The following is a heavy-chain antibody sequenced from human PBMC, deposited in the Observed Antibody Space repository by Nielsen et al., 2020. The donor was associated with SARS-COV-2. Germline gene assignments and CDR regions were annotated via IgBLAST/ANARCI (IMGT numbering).Heavy chain of an antibody. V-gene: IGHV3-30-3*01. CDR1: GFTFSSYA. CDR2: ILYDGSNK. Sequence: GESLKISCAASGFTFSSYAMHWVRQAPGKGLGWVAVILYDGSNKYYADSVKGRFTISRDNSKNTLYLQMNSLRAEDTAVYYCARVNYYDSSGYYPLGYWGQGTLVTVSS. J-gene: IGHJ4*02. CDR3: ARVNYYDSSGYYPLGY. D-gene: IGHD3-22*01.